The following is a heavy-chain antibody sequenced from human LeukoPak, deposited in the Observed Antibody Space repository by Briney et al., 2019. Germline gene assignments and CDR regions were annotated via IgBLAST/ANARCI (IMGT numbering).Heavy chain of an antibody. Sequence: QPGGSLRLSCAASGFPFSTYWMHWVRQAPGKGLVWVSRINGDGSSTSYGDSVKGRFTISRDNAKNTLYLQMNGLRVEDTAVYYCARALGDIRGQGTLVTVSS. CDR3: ARALGDI. CDR1: GFPFSTYW. V-gene: IGHV3-74*01. J-gene: IGHJ4*02. CDR2: INGDGSST.